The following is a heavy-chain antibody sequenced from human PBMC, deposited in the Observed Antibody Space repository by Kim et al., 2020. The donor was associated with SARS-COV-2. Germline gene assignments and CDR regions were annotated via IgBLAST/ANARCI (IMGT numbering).Heavy chain of an antibody. CDR1: GFTFSNAW. J-gene: IGHJ6*02. CDR3: TMDQRYYYDSSGFYYYYGMDV. V-gene: IGHV3-15*01. Sequence: GGSLRLSCAASGFTFSNAWMSWVRQAPGKGLEWVGRIKSKTDGGTTDYAAPVKGRFTISRDDSKNTLYLQMNSLKTEDTAVYYCTMDQRYYYDSSGFYYYYGMDVWGQGTTVTVSS. CDR2: IKSKTDGGTT. D-gene: IGHD3-22*01.